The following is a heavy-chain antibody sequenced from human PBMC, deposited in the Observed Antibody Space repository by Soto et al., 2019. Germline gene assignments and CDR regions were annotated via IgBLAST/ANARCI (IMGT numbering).Heavy chain of an antibody. J-gene: IGHJ3*02. CDR2: INSDGSST. D-gene: IGHD6-13*01. CDR1: GFTFSSYW. Sequence: PGGSLRLSCAASGFTFSSYWMHWVRQAPGKGLVWVSRINSDGSSTSYADSVKGRFTISRDNAKNTLYLQMNSLRAEDTAVYYCASPLAAVNAFDIWGQGTMVTVSS. CDR3: ASPLAAVNAFDI. V-gene: IGHV3-74*01.